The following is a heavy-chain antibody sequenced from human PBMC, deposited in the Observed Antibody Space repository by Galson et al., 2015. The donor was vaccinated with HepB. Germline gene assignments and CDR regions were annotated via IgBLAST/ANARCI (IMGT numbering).Heavy chain of an antibody. V-gene: IGHV3-23*01. CDR1: GFTFSRYA. CDR3: AKDGIMVSNNPYQLHF. CDR2: ITSNGGRT. Sequence: SLRLSCAASGFTFSRYAMPWVRQAPGKGLEWISSITSNGGRTFYTNSAKGRFTISRDNSRNTVVLQLSSLRPEDTAVYYCAKDGIMVSNNPYQLHFWGQGTLVSVSS. J-gene: IGHJ4*02. D-gene: IGHD2-8*01.